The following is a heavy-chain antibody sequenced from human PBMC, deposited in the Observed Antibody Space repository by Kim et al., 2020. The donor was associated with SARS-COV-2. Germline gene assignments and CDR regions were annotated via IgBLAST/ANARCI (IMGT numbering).Heavy chain of an antibody. V-gene: IGHV4-34*01. J-gene: IGHJ5*02. CDR2: INHSGST. D-gene: IGHD5-12*01. CDR1: GGSFSGYY. CDR3: ARGPRGRVGYSGYWNWFDP. Sequence: SETLSLTCAVYGGSFSGYYWSWIRQLPGKGLEWIGEINHSGSTNYNPSLKSRVTISVDTSKNQFSLKLSSVTAADTAVYYCARGPRGRVGYSGYWNWFDPWGQGALVTVSS.